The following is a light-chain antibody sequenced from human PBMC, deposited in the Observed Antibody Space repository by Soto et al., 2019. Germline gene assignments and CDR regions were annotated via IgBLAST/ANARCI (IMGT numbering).Light chain of an antibody. CDR3: QQRSNWPYT. Sequence: EIVLTQSPATLSLSPGERATLSCRASQSVSSYLAWYQQKPGQAPRLLIYDASNRATGIPARFSGSGSGTDFTLTTRSLEPEDFAVYYCQQRSNWPYTFGQGTKLEIK. V-gene: IGKV3-11*01. J-gene: IGKJ2*01. CDR1: QSVSSY. CDR2: DAS.